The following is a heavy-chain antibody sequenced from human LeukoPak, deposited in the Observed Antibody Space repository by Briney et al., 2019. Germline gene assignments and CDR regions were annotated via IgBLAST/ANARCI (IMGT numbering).Heavy chain of an antibody. CDR2: ISYDGSNK. V-gene: IGHV3-30*18. Sequence: GGSLRLSCAASGFTFSSYGMHWVRQAPGKGLEGVAVISYDGSNKYYADSVKGRFTISRDNSKNKLYLQKNSLRAEDTAVYYCAKDPQRNIVVVPDLDYWGQGTLVTVSS. CDR3: AKDPQRNIVVVPDLDY. D-gene: IGHD2-2*01. J-gene: IGHJ4*02. CDR1: GFTFSSYG.